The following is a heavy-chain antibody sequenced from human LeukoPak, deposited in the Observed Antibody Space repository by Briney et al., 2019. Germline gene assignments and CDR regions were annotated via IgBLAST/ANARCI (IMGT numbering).Heavy chain of an antibody. D-gene: IGHD3-22*01. CDR1: GFPFSTIW. J-gene: IGHJ1*01. CDR2: IKSKTEGGTM. V-gene: IGHV3-15*01. CDR3: TRHHYYDSSGYYSEYFQH. Sequence: GGSLRLSCAAAGFPFSTIWMNWVRQAPGKGLEWVGRIKSKTEGGTMDYAAPVKGRFTISRDDSKNTLYLQMNSLKTEDTAVYYCTRHHYYDSSGYYSEYFQHWGQGTLVTVSS.